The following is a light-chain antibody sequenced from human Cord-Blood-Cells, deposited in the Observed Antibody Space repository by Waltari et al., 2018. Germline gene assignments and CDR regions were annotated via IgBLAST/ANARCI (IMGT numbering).Light chain of an antibody. Sequence: HCGLTQPPPTSGSPGQTVTISGTWINTDGGGYSHFLWYQHHPGKAPKLMIYEVSKRPSGVSDRFSGSKSGNTASLAVSGLQAEDEADYYCSSYAGSNNVVFGGGTKLTVL. V-gene: IGLV2-8*01. CDR3: SSYAGSNNVV. J-gene: IGLJ2*01. CDR2: EVS. CDR1: NTDGGGYSH.